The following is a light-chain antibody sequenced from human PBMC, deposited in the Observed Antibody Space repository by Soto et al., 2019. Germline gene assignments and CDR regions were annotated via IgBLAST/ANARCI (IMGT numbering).Light chain of an antibody. CDR3: QQYDSYPLT. CDR2: DVS. CDR1: QSISNW. Sequence: DIQMTQSPSTLSASVGDRVTITCRASQSISNWLAWYQQRPGKAPKLLIYDVSTLESGVPSRFSGSGSGTEFTLTISSLQPEDFVTYYCQQYDSYPLTFGGGTRVEIK. V-gene: IGKV1-5*01. J-gene: IGKJ4*01.